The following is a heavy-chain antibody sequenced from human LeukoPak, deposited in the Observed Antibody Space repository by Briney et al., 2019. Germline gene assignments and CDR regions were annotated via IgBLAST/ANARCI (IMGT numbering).Heavy chain of an antibody. Sequence: PGGSLRLSCAASGFTVSSNYMSWVRQAPGKGLEWVSVIYSGGSTYYADSVKGRFTISRDNSKNTLYLQMNSLGAEDTAVYYCARSRGYSYGFDYWGQGTLVTVSS. V-gene: IGHV3-53*01. D-gene: IGHD5-18*01. CDR2: IYSGGST. CDR1: GFTVSSNY. J-gene: IGHJ4*02. CDR3: ARSRGYSYGFDY.